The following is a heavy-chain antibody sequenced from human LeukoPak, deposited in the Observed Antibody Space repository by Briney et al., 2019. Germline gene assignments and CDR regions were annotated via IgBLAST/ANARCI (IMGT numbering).Heavy chain of an antibody. CDR3: ARENNYDILTGFLYYYGMDV. V-gene: IGHV1-18*01. CDR2: ISAYNGNT. CDR1: GYTFTSYV. D-gene: IGHD3-9*01. Sequence: ASVKVSCKASGYTFTSYVISWVRQAPGQGLEWMGWISAYNGNTNYAQKLQGRVTMTTDTSTSTAYMELRSLRSDDTAVYYCARENNYDILTGFLYYYGMDVWGQGTTVTVSS. J-gene: IGHJ6*02.